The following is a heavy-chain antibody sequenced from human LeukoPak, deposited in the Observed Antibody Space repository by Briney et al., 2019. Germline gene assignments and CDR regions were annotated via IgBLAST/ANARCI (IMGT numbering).Heavy chain of an antibody. CDR2: IYYSGST. Sequence: SETLSLTCTVSGGSISSSSYYWGWIRQPPGKGLEWIGSIYYSGSTYYNPPLKSRVTISVDTSKNQFSLKLSSVTAADTAVYYCARGRPPFDYWGQGTLVTVSS. J-gene: IGHJ4*02. V-gene: IGHV4-39*01. CDR3: ARGRPPFDY. CDR1: GGSISSSSYY. D-gene: IGHD6-6*01.